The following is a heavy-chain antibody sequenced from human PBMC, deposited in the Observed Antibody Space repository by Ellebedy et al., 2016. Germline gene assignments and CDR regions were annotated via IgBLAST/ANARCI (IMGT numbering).Heavy chain of an antibody. CDR3: ARGGGSSWFTD. CDR1: GYTFAANY. Sequence: ASVKVSXXASGYTFAANYLHWVRQAPGQGLEWMGWINPKSDGTIYAQKFQGRVTMTRDTATSKVYMELSSLRSDDTAFYYCARGGGSSWFTDWGQGTLVAVSS. CDR2: INPKSDGT. V-gene: IGHV1-2*02. J-gene: IGHJ4*02. D-gene: IGHD2-2*01.